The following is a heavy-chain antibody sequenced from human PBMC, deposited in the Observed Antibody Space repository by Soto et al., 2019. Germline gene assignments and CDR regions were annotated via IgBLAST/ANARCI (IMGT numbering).Heavy chain of an antibody. V-gene: IGHV1-18*04. D-gene: IGHD3-3*01. Sequence: ASVKVSCKASGYTFTSYGISWVRQAPGQGLEWMGWISAYNGNTNYAQKLQGRVTMTTDTSTSTAYMELRSLRSDDTAVYYCARELYDFWIGSRVQMDVWGQGTTVTVSS. CDR1: GYTFTSYG. CDR3: ARELYDFWIGSRVQMDV. CDR2: ISAYNGNT. J-gene: IGHJ6*02.